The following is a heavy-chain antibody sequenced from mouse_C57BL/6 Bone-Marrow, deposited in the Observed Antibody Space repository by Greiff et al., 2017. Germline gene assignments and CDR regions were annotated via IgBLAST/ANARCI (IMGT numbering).Heavy chain of an antibody. V-gene: IGHV1-15*01. CDR3: TRGPRFAY. J-gene: IGHJ3*01. Sequence: VQLLQSGAELVRPGASVTLSCKASGYTFTDYELHWVKQTPVHGLEWIGAIDPETGGTAYTQKFQGKAILPADKSSSTAYMELRSLTSEDSAVYYCTRGPRFAYWGQGTLVTVSA. CDR2: IDPETGGT. CDR1: GYTFTDYE.